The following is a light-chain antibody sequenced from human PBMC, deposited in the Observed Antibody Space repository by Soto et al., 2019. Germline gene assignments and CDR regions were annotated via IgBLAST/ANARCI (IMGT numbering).Light chain of an antibody. CDR2: LGF. CDR3: MQALQTPYT. J-gene: IGKJ2*01. Sequence: EIVMTQSPPSLTVTPGEPASISCRSSQRLLHSNGNNFLDWYLQKPGQSPQLLIYLGFNRASGVPDRVSGSGAGTDFTLKISRVEAEDVGVYYCMQALQTPYTLGQGTKVDIK. CDR1: QRLLHSNGNNF. V-gene: IGKV2-28*01.